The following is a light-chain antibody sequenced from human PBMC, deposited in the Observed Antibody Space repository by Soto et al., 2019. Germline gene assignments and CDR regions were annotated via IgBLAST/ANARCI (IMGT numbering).Light chain of an antibody. CDR1: QDISNF. J-gene: IGKJ3*01. CDR2: DAS. Sequence: DIQMTQCQSSLSASVGDRFSVACEASQDISNFLNWYQHKPGHAPSLLIYDASKSQFGVPSRFSGIGSGTDFTFTISSLQPEDNATYYCQQYENRPYTFGPGTKVDIK. CDR3: QQYENRPYT. V-gene: IGKV1-33*01.